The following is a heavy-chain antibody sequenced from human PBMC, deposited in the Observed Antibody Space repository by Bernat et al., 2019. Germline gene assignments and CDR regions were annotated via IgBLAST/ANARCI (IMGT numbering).Heavy chain of an antibody. CDR1: GFTFSNAW. J-gene: IGHJ4*02. Sequence: EVQLVESGGGLVKPGGCLRLSCAASGFTFSNAWMNWVRQAPGKGLEWVGRIKSKADGGTTDYATPVKGRFTISRDDSKNTLYMHMNGLETEDTAVYYCTPEAVVVADAIHASLDYWGQGTLVTVSS. V-gene: IGHV3-15*07. D-gene: IGHD2-2*02. CDR2: IKSKADGGTT. CDR3: TPEAVVVADAIHASLDY.